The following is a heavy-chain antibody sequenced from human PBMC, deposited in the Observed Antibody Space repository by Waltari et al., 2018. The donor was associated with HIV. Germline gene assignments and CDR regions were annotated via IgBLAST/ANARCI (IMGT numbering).Heavy chain of an antibody. J-gene: IGHJ4*02. V-gene: IGHV3-49*03. CDR1: GFTFGDYA. Sequence: EVQLVESGGGLVQPGRSLRLSCTASGFTFGDYAMSWFRQAPGKGLEWVGFIRSKAYGGTTEYAASVKGRFTISRDDSKSIAYLQMNSLKTEDTAVYYCTRGTYYYDSSGYAYFDYWGQGTLVTVSS. CDR2: IRSKAYGGTT. D-gene: IGHD3-22*01. CDR3: TRGTYYYDSSGYAYFDY.